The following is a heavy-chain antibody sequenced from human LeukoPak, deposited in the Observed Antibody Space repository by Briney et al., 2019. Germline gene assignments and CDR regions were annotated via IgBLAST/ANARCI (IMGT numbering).Heavy chain of an antibody. CDR1: GGTFSSYA. D-gene: IGHD6-6*01. CDR2: IIPIFGIA. J-gene: IGHJ6*02. V-gene: IGHV1-69*04. CDR3: ARGGIVARYGMDV. Sequence: SVKVSCKASGGTFSSYAISWVRQAPGQGLEWMGRIIPIFGIANYAQKFQGRVTITADKSTSTAYMELSSLRSEDTAVYYCARGGIVARYGMDVWGQGTTVTVSS.